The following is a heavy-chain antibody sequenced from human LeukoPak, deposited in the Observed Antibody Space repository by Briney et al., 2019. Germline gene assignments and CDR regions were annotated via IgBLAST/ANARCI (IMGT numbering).Heavy chain of an antibody. CDR2: IYPGDSDT. Sequence: GESLKISCKGSGYSFTSYWIGWVRQMPGKGLEWMGIIYPGDSDTRYSPSFQGQVTISADKSISTAYLQWSSLKASDTAMYYCARLFRSDIVVVPAAIEANGAFDIWGQGTMVTVSS. D-gene: IGHD2-2*01. V-gene: IGHV5-51*01. CDR3: ARLFRSDIVVVPAAIEANGAFDI. CDR1: GYSFTSYW. J-gene: IGHJ3*02.